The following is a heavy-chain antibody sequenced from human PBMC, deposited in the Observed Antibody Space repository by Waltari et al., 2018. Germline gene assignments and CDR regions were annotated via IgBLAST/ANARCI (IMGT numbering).Heavy chain of an antibody. V-gene: IGHV4-38-2*01. CDR1: GYSINSGYY. CDR3: ARLGPCGGGPLGCYYFDY. D-gene: IGHD2-21*01. CDR2: FYHNGRT. J-gene: IGHJ4*02. Sequence: QVQLQESGPGLVKPSETLSLTCAVSGYSINSGYYWGWIRQPPGEGLEGIATFYHNGRTYYNPSLQSRVTISLDTSQNQFSLKLTSVTAADTAVYYCARLGPCGGGPLGCYYFDYWGQGILVTVSS.